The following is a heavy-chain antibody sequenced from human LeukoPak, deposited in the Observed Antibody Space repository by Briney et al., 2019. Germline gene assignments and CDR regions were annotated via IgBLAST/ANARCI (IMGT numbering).Heavy chain of an antibody. CDR2: MNPKIGST. J-gene: IGHJ5*02. V-gene: IGHV1-8*03. D-gene: IGHD3-3*01. CDR3: ARGVTTFLGGPPDENWFDP. CDR1: GYTFTKYD. Sequence: ASVKVSCKASGYTFTKYDINWVRQAAGQGLEWMGWMNPKIGSTGHALKFQGRVTFTWNTSISTGYMELSSLRSEDTAVYYCARGVTTFLGGPPDENWFDPWGQGTLVTVSS.